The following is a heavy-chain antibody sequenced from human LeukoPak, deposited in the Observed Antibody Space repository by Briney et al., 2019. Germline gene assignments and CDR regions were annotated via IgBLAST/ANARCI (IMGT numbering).Heavy chain of an antibody. V-gene: IGHV4-39*01. CDR3: AGTSVRGVIGY. CDR1: GGSISSSSYY. J-gene: IGHJ4*02. Sequence: SETLSLTCTVSGGSISSSSYYWGWIRQPPGKGLEWIGSIYYSGSTYYNPSLKSRVTISVDTSKNQFSLKLSSVTAADTAVYYCAGTSVRGVIGYWGQGTLVTVSS. CDR2: IYYSGST. D-gene: IGHD3-10*01.